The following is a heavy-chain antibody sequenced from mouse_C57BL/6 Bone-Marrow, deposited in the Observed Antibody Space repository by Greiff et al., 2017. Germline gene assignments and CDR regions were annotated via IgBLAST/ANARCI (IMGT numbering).Heavy chain of an antibody. CDR2: IDPENGDT. J-gene: IGHJ2*01. Sequence: EVQVVESGAELVRPGASVKLSCTASGFNIKDDYMHWVKQRPEQGLEWIGWIDPENGDTEYASKFQGKATITADTSSNTAYLQLSSLTSEDTAVYYCTTGGNFDYWGQGTTLTVSS. V-gene: IGHV14-4*01. D-gene: IGHD1-1*02. CDR1: GFNIKDDY. CDR3: TTGGNFDY.